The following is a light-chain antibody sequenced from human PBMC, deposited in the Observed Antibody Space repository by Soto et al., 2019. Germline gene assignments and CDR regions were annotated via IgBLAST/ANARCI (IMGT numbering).Light chain of an antibody. CDR3: QSYDSSNHVV. J-gene: IGLJ2*01. CDR1: SGSIASNY. V-gene: IGLV6-57*02. CDR2: EDN. Sequence: NFMLTQPHSVSESPGKTVTIYCTGSSGSIASNYVQWYQQRPGSAPTTVIYEDNQRPSGVPDRFSGSIDSSSNSASLTISGLKTEDEADYYCQSYDSSNHVVFGGGTKLTVL.